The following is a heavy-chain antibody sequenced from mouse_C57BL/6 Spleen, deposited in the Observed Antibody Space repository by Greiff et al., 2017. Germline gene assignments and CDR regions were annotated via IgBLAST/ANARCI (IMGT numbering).Heavy chain of an antibody. D-gene: IGHD2-5*01. CDR1: GYAFSSYW. Sequence: QVQLQQSGAELVKPGASVKISCKASGYAFSSYWMNWVKQRPGKGLEWIGQIYPGDGDTNYNGKFKGKATLTADKSSSTAYMQLSSRTSEDSAVYFCARDYYSNSYWYFDVWGTGTTVTVSS. J-gene: IGHJ1*03. CDR3: ARDYYSNSYWYFDV. V-gene: IGHV1-80*01. CDR2: IYPGDGDT.